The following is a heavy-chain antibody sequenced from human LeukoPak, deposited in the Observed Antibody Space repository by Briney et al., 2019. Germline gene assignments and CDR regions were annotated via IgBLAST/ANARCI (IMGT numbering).Heavy chain of an antibody. CDR3: ARDSGGGYNSIDY. CDR1: GGSISSDGYY. CDR2: IYYSGST. V-gene: IGHV4-31*03. J-gene: IGHJ4*02. D-gene: IGHD5-24*01. Sequence: SETLSLTCTVSGGSISSDGYYWSWIRQHPGKGLEWIGYIYYSGSTYYNPSLKSRVTISVDTSKNQFSLKLSSVTAADTAVYYCARDSGGGYNSIDYWGQGTLVTVSS.